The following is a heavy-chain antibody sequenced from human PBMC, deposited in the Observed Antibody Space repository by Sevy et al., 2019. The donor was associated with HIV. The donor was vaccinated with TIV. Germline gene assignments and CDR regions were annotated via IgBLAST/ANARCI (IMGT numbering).Heavy chain of an antibody. CDR1: GGSISSGDYY. D-gene: IGHD3-22*01. Sequence: SETLSLTCTVSGGSISSGDYYRGWIRQHPGKGLEWIGYIYYSGSTYYNASLESRITISVDTSKNQFCLNLSSVTAADTAVYYCARYYDSSLRAFDIWGQGTMVTVSS. CDR2: IYYSGST. J-gene: IGHJ3*02. CDR3: ARYYDSSLRAFDI. V-gene: IGHV4-31*03.